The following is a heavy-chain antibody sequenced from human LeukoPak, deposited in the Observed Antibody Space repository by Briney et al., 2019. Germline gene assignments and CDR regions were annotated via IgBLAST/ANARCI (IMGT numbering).Heavy chain of an antibody. J-gene: IGHJ4*02. CDR2: IYHSGST. V-gene: IGHV4-38-2*02. D-gene: IGHD6-19*01. Sequence: SETLSLTCTVSDYSISNGYYWGWIRQPPGKGLEWIGSIYHSGSTYYNPSLKSRVTISVDTSKNQFSLKLSSVTAADMAVYYCARGYASNGCDYWGQGTLVTVSS. CDR1: DYSISNGYY. CDR3: ARGYASNGCDY.